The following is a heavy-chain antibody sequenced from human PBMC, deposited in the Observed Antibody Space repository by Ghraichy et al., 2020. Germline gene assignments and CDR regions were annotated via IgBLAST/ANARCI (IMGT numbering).Heavy chain of an antibody. CDR2: IYSTGNT. Sequence: SQTLSLTCTVSGDSITLSGYYWGWIRQPPGKELEWIGTIYSTGNTYYHPSLKSRVTLSVDTSKNQFSLKLTSVSAADTAVYYCARSSFHYYCMDVWGQGTTVTVSS. CDR3: ARSSFHYYCMDV. D-gene: IGHD6-6*01. J-gene: IGHJ6*02. V-gene: IGHV4-39*01. CDR1: GDSITLSGYY.